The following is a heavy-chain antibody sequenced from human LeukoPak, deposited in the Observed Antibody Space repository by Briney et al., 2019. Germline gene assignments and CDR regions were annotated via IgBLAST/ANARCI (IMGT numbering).Heavy chain of an antibody. D-gene: IGHD6-13*01. CDR2: IKRETDGGTI. Sequence: GGSLRLSCAASGFTLNNAWMSWVRQAPGKGLEWLGRIKRETDGGTIDYAAPVKGRFTISRDDSENTLYLQMNSLKTEDTAVYYCTRRSSAAGRQYFDYWGQGTLVTVSS. V-gene: IGHV3-15*01. CDR3: TRRSSAAGRQYFDY. CDR1: GFTLNNAW. J-gene: IGHJ4*02.